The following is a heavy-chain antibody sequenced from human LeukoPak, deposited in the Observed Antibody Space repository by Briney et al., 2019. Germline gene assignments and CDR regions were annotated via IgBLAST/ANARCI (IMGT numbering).Heavy chain of an antibody. J-gene: IGHJ4*02. CDR1: GGTFSSYA. Sequence: GASVKVSCKASGGTFSSYAISWVRQAPGQGLEWMGGIIPIFGTANYAQKFQGRVTITADESTSTAYMELSSLRSEDTAVYYCATQPSDVGFGELTWWGQGTLVTVSS. CDR3: ATQPSDVGFGELTW. D-gene: IGHD3-10*01. CDR2: IIPIFGTA. V-gene: IGHV1-69*13.